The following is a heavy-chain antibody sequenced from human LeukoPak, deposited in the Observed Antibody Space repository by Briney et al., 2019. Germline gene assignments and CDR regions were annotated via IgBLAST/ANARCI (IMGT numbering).Heavy chain of an antibody. CDR3: ARRYYYDSSGYFYYFDY. J-gene: IGHJ4*02. Sequence: SETLSLTCTVSGGSISSSSYYWGWIRQPPGKGLEWIGSIYYSGNTYYNPSLKSRVTISVDTPKNQFSLKLSSVTAADTAVYYCARRYYYDSSGYFYYFDYWGQGTLVTVSS. V-gene: IGHV4-39*01. CDR1: GGSISSSSYY. CDR2: IYYSGNT. D-gene: IGHD3-22*01.